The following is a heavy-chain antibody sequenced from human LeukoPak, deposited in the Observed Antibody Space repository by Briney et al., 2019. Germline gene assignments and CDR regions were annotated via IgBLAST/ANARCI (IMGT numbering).Heavy chain of an antibody. V-gene: IGHV5-51*01. Sequence: GESLKISCQCSGFNFATHWLGWVRQVPGKGLEWMGIIYPGDSDTRYNPSFRGQVTISADKSLRTAYLQWSSLKASDNGIYFCARHVSPGYSRSWYGDWGHGTLVTVSS. CDR2: IYPGDSDT. J-gene: IGHJ4*01. CDR3: ARHVSPGYSRSWYGD. CDR1: GFNFATHW. D-gene: IGHD6-13*01.